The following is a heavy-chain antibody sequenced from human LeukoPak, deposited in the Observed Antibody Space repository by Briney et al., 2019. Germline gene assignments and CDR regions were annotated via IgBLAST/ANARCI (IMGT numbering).Heavy chain of an antibody. J-gene: IGHJ4*02. CDR1: GASMTTYY. V-gene: IGHV4-59*08. CDR3: ARHGSIAVAGDIDY. D-gene: IGHD6-19*01. Sequence: SETLSLTCTVSGASMTTYYWSWIRQPPGKGLEWIGDLYYGGSTNYNPSLKSRLTISVDTSKNQFSLKLSSVTAADTAVYYCARHGSIAVAGDIDYWGQGTLVTVSS. CDR2: LYYGGST.